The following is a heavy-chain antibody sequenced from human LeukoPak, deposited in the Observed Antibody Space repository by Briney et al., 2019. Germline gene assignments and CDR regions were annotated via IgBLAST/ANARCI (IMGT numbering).Heavy chain of an antibody. V-gene: IGHV3-23*01. J-gene: IGHJ4*02. CDR2: ISGKGGNT. D-gene: IGHD2-2*01. CDR3: AKISSIVVDGDFDY. Sequence: GGSLRLSCAASGFTFSNYAMSWVRQAPGKGLEWVSAISGKGGNTYYADSVKGRFTISRDNSKSTLYLQMNSLRAEDTAVYYCAKISSIVVDGDFDYWGQGTLVTVSS. CDR1: GFTFSNYA.